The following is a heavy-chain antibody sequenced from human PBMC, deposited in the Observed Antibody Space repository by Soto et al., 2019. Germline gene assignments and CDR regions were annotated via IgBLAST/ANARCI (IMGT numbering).Heavy chain of an antibody. CDR3: AALGSGSYSIDY. Sequence: ASVKVSCKASGYTFTSYDINWVRQATGQGLEWMGWMNPNSGNTGYAQKFQGRVTMTRNTSISTAYMELNSLRAEDTAVYYCAALGSGSYSIDYWGQGTLVTVSS. CDR2: MNPNSGNT. J-gene: IGHJ4*02. D-gene: IGHD3-10*01. CDR1: GYTFTSYD. V-gene: IGHV1-8*01.